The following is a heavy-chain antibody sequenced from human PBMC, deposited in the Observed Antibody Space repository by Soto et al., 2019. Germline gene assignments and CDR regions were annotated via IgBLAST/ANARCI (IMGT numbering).Heavy chain of an antibody. CDR1: GFTFDDYA. Sequence: SLRLSCAASGFTFDDYAMHWVRQAPGKGLEWVSGISWNSGSIGYADSVKGRFTISRDNAKNSLYLQMNSLRAEDTALYYCAKGSIAAAYDYRGQGTLVTVSS. J-gene: IGHJ4*02. D-gene: IGHD6-13*01. V-gene: IGHV3-9*01. CDR3: AKGSIAAAYDY. CDR2: ISWNSGSI.